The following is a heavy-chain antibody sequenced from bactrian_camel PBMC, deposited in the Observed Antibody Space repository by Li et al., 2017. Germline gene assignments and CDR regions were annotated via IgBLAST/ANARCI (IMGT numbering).Heavy chain of an antibody. CDR2: VVAGRTT. CDR3: AASRSPLWGQHGLDDFFNGPNNY. CDR1: GNTARSKC. J-gene: IGHJ4*01. D-gene: IGHD1*01. Sequence: HVQLVESGGGSVQAGGSLKLSCAVSGNTARSKCMAWFRQAPGKEREGVAAVVAGRTTYYADSVKGRFIISQDKAKNTAYLQMNNLQPEDTAMYYCAASRSPLWGQHGLDDFFNGPNNYYGQGTQVTVS. V-gene: IGHV3S53*01.